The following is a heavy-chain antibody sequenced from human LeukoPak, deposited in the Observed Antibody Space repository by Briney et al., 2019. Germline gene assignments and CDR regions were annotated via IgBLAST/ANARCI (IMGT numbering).Heavy chain of an antibody. CDR1: GYTFTSYD. CDR3: ARSIVGVRKRNDY. D-gene: IGHD1-26*01. Sequence: GASVKVSCKASGYTFTSYDIIWVRQASGQGLEWMGWMNPNSGHTGYAQKFQRRVTMTRTTSISTAYMELNSLTSEDSAVYYCARSIVGVRKRNDYWGQGTLVTVSS. CDR2: MNPNSGHT. V-gene: IGHV1-8*01. J-gene: IGHJ4*02.